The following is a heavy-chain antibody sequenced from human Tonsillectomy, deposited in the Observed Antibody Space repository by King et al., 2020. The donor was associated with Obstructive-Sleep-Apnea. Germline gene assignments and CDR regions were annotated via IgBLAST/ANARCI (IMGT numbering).Heavy chain of an antibody. V-gene: IGHV4-39*07. J-gene: IGHJ4*02. D-gene: IGHD5-18*01. CDR3: SREVGGYSYGWSYPRYFDY. CDR1: GCSISSSSYY. CDR2: IYYSGST. Sequence: LQLQESGPGLVKPSETLSLTCTVSGCSISSSSYYWGWILQPPGKGLEWIGSIYYSGSTYYNPSLKSLVTISVDTSKNQFSLKLRSVTAADTAVYYWSREVGGYSYGWSYPRYFDYWGQGTLVTVSS.